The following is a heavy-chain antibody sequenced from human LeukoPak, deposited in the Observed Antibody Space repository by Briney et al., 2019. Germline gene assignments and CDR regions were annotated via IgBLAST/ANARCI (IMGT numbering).Heavy chain of an antibody. Sequence: GESLKISCKGSGYNFTNYWIAWVRQMPGKGLEWMGIIYPGDSDTRYSPSFQGQVTISADKSISTAYLQWSSLKASDTAMYYCARASQWLVLRYFDLWGRGTLVTVFS. J-gene: IGHJ2*01. D-gene: IGHD6-19*01. CDR2: IYPGDSDT. CDR1: GYNFTNYW. V-gene: IGHV5-51*01. CDR3: ARASQWLVLRYFDL.